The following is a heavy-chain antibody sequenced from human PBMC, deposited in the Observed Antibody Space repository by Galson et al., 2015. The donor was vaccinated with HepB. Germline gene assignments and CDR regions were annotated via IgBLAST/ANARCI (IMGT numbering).Heavy chain of an antibody. D-gene: IGHD2-15*01. J-gene: IGHJ4*02. CDR3: AKPRLLHTFDY. CDR1: GYTFAGYY. Sequence: SVKVSCTASGYTFAGYYMHWVRQAPGQGLEWMGWINPNSGGTNYAQKFQGSVTMTRDTSINTAYMELSRLTSDDTAVYYCAKPRLLHTFDYWGQGTLVTVSS. V-gene: IGHV1-2*02. CDR2: INPNSGGT.